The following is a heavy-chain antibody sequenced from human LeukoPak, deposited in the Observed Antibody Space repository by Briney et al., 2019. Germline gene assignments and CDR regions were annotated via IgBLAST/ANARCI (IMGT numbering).Heavy chain of an antibody. Sequence: SETLSLTCTVSGGSISSSSYCWGWIRQPPGKGLEWIGSIYYSGSTYYNPSLKSRVTISVDTSKNQFSLKLSSVTAADTAVYYCARLATEWELTPYYFDYWGQGTLVTLSS. D-gene: IGHD1-26*01. CDR1: GGSISSSSYC. CDR2: IYYSGST. V-gene: IGHV4-39*01. J-gene: IGHJ4*02. CDR3: ARLATEWELTPYYFDY.